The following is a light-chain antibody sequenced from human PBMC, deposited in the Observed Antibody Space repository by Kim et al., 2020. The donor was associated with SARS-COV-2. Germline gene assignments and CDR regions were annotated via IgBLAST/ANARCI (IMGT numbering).Light chain of an antibody. V-gene: IGLV3-19*01. J-gene: IGLJ3*02. CDR3: ASRDSGGNHWV. CDR2: GEN. CDR1: SLRSYS. Sequence: LGQTVRITCHGASLRSYSARCYQQKPGQAPVLVVYGENNRPSGIPDRFSGSRSGNTVSLPITGAQAEDEADYYCASRDSGGNHWVFGGGTQLTVL.